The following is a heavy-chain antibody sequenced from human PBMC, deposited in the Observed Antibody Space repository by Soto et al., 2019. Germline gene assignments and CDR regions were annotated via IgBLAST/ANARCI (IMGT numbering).Heavy chain of an antibody. CDR1: GYTFTRYG. CDR3: AMVDVYVTPSPQDV. V-gene: IGHV1-18*01. D-gene: IGHD3-16*01. CDR2: INTYNGNT. J-gene: IGHJ6*02. Sequence: QVQLVQSGAEVKNPGASVKVSCKASGYTFTRYGIGWARQAPGQGLEWVGWINTYNGNTNYAQNVQGRVTLTTDTSTSKAYMELRSLRSNDTAIYYCAMVDVYVTPSPQDVWGQGTTVIVSS.